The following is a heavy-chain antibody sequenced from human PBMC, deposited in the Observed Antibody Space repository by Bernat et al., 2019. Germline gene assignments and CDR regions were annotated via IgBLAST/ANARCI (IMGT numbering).Heavy chain of an antibody. CDR2: IKQDGSEK. V-gene: IGHV3-7*01. J-gene: IGHJ4*02. CDR3: ATRPRQPES. CDR1: GFTFSTYW. D-gene: IGHD6-13*01. Sequence: EVQLVESGGGLVQPGGSLRLSCTASGFTFSTYWMTWVRQAPGKGLEWVVSIKQDGSEKYYLDSVKGRFTISRDNTKNSLYLEMNSLRGEDTAVYYCATRPRQPESWGQGTLVTVSS.